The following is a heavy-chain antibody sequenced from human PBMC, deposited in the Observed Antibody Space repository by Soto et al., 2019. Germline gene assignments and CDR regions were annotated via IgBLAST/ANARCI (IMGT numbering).Heavy chain of an antibody. CDR3: ARDSYDAGLIPY. Sequence: QVQLVESGGGVVQPGRSLRLSCAASGFTFSSYAMHWVRQAPGKGLEWVAVISYDGSNKYYADSVKGRFTISRDNSKNTLYLQMNSLIAEDTAVYYCARDSYDAGLIPYWGQGTLVTVSS. CDR2: ISYDGSNK. V-gene: IGHV3-30-3*01. CDR1: GFTFSSYA. D-gene: IGHD3-22*01. J-gene: IGHJ4*02.